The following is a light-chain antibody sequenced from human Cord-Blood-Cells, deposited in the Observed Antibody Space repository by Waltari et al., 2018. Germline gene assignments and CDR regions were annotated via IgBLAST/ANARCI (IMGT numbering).Light chain of an antibody. J-gene: IGLJ2*01. CDR3: QAWDSSTGV. CDR2: QDS. V-gene: IGLV3-1*01. Sequence: SYELTQPPSVSVSPGQTASITCSGDKLGDKYDCWYQQHPGQSPVLVIYQDSKRPSGIPERFSGSNSGNTATLTISGTQAMDEADYYCQAWDSSTGVFGGGTKLTVL. CDR1: KLGDKY.